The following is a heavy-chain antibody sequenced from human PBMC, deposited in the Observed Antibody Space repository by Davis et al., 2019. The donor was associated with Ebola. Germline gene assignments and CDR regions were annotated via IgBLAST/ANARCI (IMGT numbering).Heavy chain of an antibody. D-gene: IGHD3-16*01. CDR1: GYTFSSSA. CDR2: ISGYNGNT. Sequence: SVNVSCKASGYTFSSSAFSWVRQAPGQGLEWVGWISGYNGNTKYAQNYQGRVTMTTDTSTSTAYMELRNLRSDDAAVYYCARDREGEYDIWGQGTMVTVSS. CDR3: ARDREGEYDI. J-gene: IGHJ3*02. V-gene: IGHV1-18*01.